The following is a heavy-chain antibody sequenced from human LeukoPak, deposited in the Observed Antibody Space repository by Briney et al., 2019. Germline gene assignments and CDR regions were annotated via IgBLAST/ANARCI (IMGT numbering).Heavy chain of an antibody. Sequence: GGSLRLSCAASGFTFDDYAMHWVRQAPGKGLEWVSLISGDGGSTYYADSVKGRFTISRDNSKNSLYLQMNSLRTEDTALYYCAQGDGYNPYFDYWGQGILVTVSS. J-gene: IGHJ4*02. V-gene: IGHV3-43*02. CDR1: GFTFDDYA. D-gene: IGHD5-24*01. CDR3: AQGDGYNPYFDY. CDR2: ISGDGGST.